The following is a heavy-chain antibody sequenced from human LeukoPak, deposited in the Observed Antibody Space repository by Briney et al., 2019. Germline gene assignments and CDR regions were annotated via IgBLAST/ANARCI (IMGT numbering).Heavy chain of an antibody. J-gene: IGHJ4*02. CDR3: ARTYCSSNTCHRTFDY. Sequence: SQTLSLTCAISGDSVSSNSAAWNWIRQSPSRGLEWLGRTYYRSKWYNDYAESVKSRMTINPDTSKNQFSLRLNSVTPEDTAVYYCARTYCSSNTCHRTFDYWGQGTLVTVSS. D-gene: IGHD2-2*02. CDR1: GDSVSSNSAA. V-gene: IGHV6-1*01. CDR2: TYYRSKWYN.